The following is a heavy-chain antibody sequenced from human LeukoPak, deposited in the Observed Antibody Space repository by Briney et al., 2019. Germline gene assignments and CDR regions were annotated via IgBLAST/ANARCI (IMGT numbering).Heavy chain of an antibody. J-gene: IGHJ5*02. Sequence: SETLTLTCTVSGGSITSHNWSGIRQPPGKGLEWIGYIYYSGNTDYNPSLKSRVTISVDTSKNKFSLKLSSVTAADTAVYYCARGGSGSYYKSWFDPWGQGTLVTVSS. D-gene: IGHD3-10*01. CDR3: ARGGSGSYYKSWFDP. V-gene: IGHV4-59*11. CDR2: IYYSGNT. CDR1: GGSITSHN.